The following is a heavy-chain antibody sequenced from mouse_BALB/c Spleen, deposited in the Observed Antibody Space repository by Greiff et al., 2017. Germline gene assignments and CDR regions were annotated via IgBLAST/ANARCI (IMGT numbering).Heavy chain of an antibody. D-gene: IGHD3-2*01. J-gene: IGHJ4*01. CDR2: ISSGGGST. CDR1: GFAFSSYD. Sequence: DVMLVESGGGLVKPGGSLKHSCAASGFAFSSYDMSWVRQTPEKRLEWVAYISSGGGSTYYPDTVKGRFTISRDNAKNTLYLQMSSLKSEDTAMYYCARQTARATYAMDYWGQGTSVTVSS. V-gene: IGHV5-12-1*01. CDR3: ARQTARATYAMDY.